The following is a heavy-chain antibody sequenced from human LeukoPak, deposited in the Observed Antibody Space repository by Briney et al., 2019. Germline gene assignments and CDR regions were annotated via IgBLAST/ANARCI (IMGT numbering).Heavy chain of an antibody. V-gene: IGHV3-48*03. CDR1: GFTFSSYE. Sequence: GGSLRLSCAASGFTFSSYEMNWVRQAPGKGLEWVSYISSSGSTIYYADSVKGRFTISRDNAKNSLYLQMNSLRAEDTAVYYCAKDLYYDILTGYLYWGQGTLVTVSS. J-gene: IGHJ4*02. CDR2: ISSSGSTI. D-gene: IGHD3-9*01. CDR3: AKDLYYDILTGYLY.